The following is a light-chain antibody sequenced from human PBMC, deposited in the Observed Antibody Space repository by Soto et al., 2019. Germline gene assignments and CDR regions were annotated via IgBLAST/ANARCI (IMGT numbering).Light chain of an antibody. CDR3: ASWDDSLDVVV. CDR1: TSNIGSDT. Sequence: QSVLTQPPSASGTPGQRVTISCSGSTSNIGSDTVNWYQQLPGTAPKLLIYRNTQGPSGVPDRFSGSKSGASASLAISGLQSEDEADYYCASWDDSLDVVVFGGGTKVTVL. CDR2: RNT. J-gene: IGLJ2*01. V-gene: IGLV1-44*01.